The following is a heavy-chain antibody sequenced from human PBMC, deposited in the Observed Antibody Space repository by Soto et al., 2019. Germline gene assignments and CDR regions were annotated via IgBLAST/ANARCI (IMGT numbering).Heavy chain of an antibody. J-gene: IGHJ5*02. Sequence: ASVKVSCKASGYTFTSYGISWVRQAPGQGLEWMGWISAYNGNTNYAQKLQGRVTMTTDTSTSTVYMELSSLRSEDTAVYYCARVRYCSGGSCSKFDPWGQGTLVTVSS. CDR2: ISAYNGNT. V-gene: IGHV1-18*01. D-gene: IGHD2-15*01. CDR1: GYTFTSYG. CDR3: ARVRYCSGGSCSKFDP.